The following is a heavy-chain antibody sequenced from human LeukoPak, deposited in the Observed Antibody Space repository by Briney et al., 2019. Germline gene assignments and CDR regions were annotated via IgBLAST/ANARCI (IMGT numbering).Heavy chain of an antibody. Sequence: PGGSLRLSCAAWGFTFSSYALSWVGQAPGQGLEWVSAISGSGGSTYYADSVKGRFTISRDNSKNTLYLQMNSLRAEDTAVYYCAKGGDVSGYYHPFDYWGQGTLVTVSS. J-gene: IGHJ4*02. CDR2: ISGSGGST. CDR3: AKGGDVSGYYHPFDY. CDR1: GFTFSSYA. D-gene: IGHD3-22*01. V-gene: IGHV3-23*01.